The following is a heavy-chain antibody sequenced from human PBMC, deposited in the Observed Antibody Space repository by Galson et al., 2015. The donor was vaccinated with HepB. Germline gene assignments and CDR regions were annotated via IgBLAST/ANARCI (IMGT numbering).Heavy chain of an antibody. J-gene: IGHJ4*02. D-gene: IGHD5-24*01. Sequence: SVKVSCKAYRYTFTNFGISWVRQAPGQGLEWMGRSNPYNGNTNYAQKFQGRGIMTTDTSTSTAYMELRSLRSDDTAVYYCARGGMATIGGPTFDYWGQGTLVTVSS. CDR3: ARGGMATIGGPTFDY. V-gene: IGHV1-18*01. CDR1: RYTFTNFG. CDR2: SNPYNGNT.